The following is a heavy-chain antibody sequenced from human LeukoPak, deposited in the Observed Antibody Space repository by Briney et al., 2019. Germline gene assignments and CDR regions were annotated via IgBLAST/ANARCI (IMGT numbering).Heavy chain of an antibody. J-gene: IGHJ3*02. CDR3: ARDPFGSNAFDI. Sequence: PSETLSLTCIVSGGSITNYYWSWIRQPPGKGLEWIGYIYYSGSNNYNPSLESRVTISVDTSNNQFSLRLNSVTAADTAVYYCARDPFGSNAFDIWGQGTVVAVSS. D-gene: IGHD3-10*01. CDR1: GGSITNYY. V-gene: IGHV4-59*01. CDR2: IYYSGSN.